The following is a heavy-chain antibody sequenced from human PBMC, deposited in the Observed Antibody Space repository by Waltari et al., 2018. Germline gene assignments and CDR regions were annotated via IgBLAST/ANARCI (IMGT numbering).Heavy chain of an antibody. Sequence: QVQLQESGPGLVKPSETLSLTCAVSGYSISSGYYWGWIRQPPGKGPGWVGSIYPSGSTYSNPSLKSRVTISVDTSKNQFSLKLSSVTAADTAVYYCARLPGDYVISAFDIWGQGTMVTVSS. CDR1: GYSISSGYY. D-gene: IGHD4-17*01. CDR2: IYPSGST. J-gene: IGHJ3*02. CDR3: ARLPGDYVISAFDI. V-gene: IGHV4-38-2*01.